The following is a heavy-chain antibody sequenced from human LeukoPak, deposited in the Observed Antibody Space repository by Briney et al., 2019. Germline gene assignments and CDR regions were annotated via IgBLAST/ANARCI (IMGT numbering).Heavy chain of an antibody. Sequence: SETLSLTCAVSGYSISSGYYWGWIRQPPGKGLEWIGRIYHSGSTYYNPSLKSRDTISVDPSKNPFSLQLSSVTAADTAVYSCARGSYGSGSYYAPFDYWGQGTLVTVSS. J-gene: IGHJ4*02. CDR2: IYHSGST. V-gene: IGHV4-38-2*01. CDR3: ARGSYGSGSYYAPFDY. D-gene: IGHD3-10*01. CDR1: GYSISSGYY.